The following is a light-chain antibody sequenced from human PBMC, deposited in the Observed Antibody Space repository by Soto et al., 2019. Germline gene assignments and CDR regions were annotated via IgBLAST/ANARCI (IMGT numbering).Light chain of an antibody. CDR3: CSDAGGTTYVI. CDR2: EVS. Sequence: QSALTQPASVSGSPGQSITISCTGTSSDVGSYNLVSWYQQHPGKVPKLMIYEVSKRPSGVSNRFSGSKSDNTASLTISGLQAADEADYYCCSDAGGTTYVIFGGGTQLTVL. V-gene: IGLV2-23*02. J-gene: IGLJ2*01. CDR1: SSDVGSYNL.